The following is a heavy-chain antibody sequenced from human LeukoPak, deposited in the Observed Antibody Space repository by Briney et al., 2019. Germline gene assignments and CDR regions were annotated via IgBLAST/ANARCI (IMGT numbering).Heavy chain of an antibody. CDR2: IYHSGST. Sequence: SETLSLTCAVSGGSISSSNWWSWVRQPPGKGLEWIGEIYHSGSTNYNPSLKSRVTISVDKSKNQFSLKLSSVTAADTAVYYCARGPMFYSTGTYFDYWGQGTLVTVSS. D-gene: IGHD4-11*01. CDR3: ARGPMFYSTGTYFDY. V-gene: IGHV4-4*02. CDR1: GGSISSSNW. J-gene: IGHJ4*02.